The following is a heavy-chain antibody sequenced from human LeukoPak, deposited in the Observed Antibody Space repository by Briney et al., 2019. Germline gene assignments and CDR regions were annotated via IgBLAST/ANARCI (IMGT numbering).Heavy chain of an antibody. D-gene: IGHD3-10*01. J-gene: IGHJ4*02. CDR2: IYYSGST. CDR1: GGSISSYY. Sequence: PSETLSLTCTVSGGSISSYYWSWIRQPPGRGLEWIGYIYYSGSTNYNPSLKSRVTISVDTSKNQFSLKLSSVTAADTAVYYCARDLDGSGPGDYWGQGTLVTVSS. CDR3: ARDLDGSGPGDY. V-gene: IGHV4-59*01.